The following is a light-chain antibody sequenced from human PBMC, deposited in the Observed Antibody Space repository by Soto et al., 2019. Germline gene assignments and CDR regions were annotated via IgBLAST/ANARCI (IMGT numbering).Light chain of an antibody. Sequence: QSALTQPASVSGSPGQSITISCTGTSSDVGGYNYVSWYQQHPGKAPKLMIYDVSNRPSGVSNRFSGSKSGNTASLTISGLQAEDEADYYCSSYTSSGVVFGGGTKVTV. J-gene: IGLJ2*01. CDR2: DVS. V-gene: IGLV2-14*01. CDR1: SSDVGGYNY. CDR3: SSYTSSGVV.